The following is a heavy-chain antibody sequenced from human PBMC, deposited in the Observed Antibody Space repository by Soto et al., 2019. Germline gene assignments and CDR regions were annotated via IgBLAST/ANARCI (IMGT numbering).Heavy chain of an antibody. CDR1: GFTVSRNY. D-gene: IGHD6-19*01. CDR3: ARSWAVAGSYDY. J-gene: IGHJ4*02. Sequence: AASGFTVSRNYMNWVRQAPGKGLEWVSIIYSGDSTYYADSVKGRFTISRDNSKNTLYLQMNSLRAEDTAVYYCARSWAVAGSYDYWGQGTLVTVSS. CDR2: IYSGDST. V-gene: IGHV3-66*01.